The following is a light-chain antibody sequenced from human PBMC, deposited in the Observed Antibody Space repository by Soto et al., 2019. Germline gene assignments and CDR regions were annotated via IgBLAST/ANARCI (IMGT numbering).Light chain of an antibody. CDR1: QSISSW. CDR2: DAS. J-gene: IGKJ4*01. V-gene: IGKV1-5*01. CDR3: QQYNSYSLLT. Sequence: DIQMTQSPSTLSASVGDRVTITCRASQSISSWLAWYQQKPGKAPKLLIYDASSLESGVPSRFSGSGSGTEFTLTINNLEPEDFAVYYCQQYNSYSLLTFGGGTKVDIK.